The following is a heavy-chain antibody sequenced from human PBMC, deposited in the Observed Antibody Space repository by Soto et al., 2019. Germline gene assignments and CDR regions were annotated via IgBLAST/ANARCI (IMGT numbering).Heavy chain of an antibody. J-gene: IGHJ4*02. D-gene: IGHD4-17*01. CDR2: ISSSSSYI. V-gene: IGHV3-21*01. CDR1: GFTFSSYS. CDR3: ARADPYGDYSKYYFDY. Sequence: GGSLRLSCAASGFTFSSYSRNWVRQAPGKGLEWVSSISSSSSYIYYADSVKGRFTISRDNAKNSLYLQMNSLRAEDTAVYYCARADPYGDYSKYYFDYWGQGTLVTVSS.